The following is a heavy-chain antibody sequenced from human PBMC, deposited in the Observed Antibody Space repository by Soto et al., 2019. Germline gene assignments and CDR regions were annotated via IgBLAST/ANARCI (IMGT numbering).Heavy chain of an antibody. V-gene: IGHV3-21*01. Sequence: PGGSLRLSCAASGFTFSSYSMNWVRQAPGKGLEWVSSISSSSSYIYYADSVKGRFTISRDNAKNSLYLQMNSLRAEDTAVYYCARDSPGYSEGNFDYWGQGTLVTVSS. CDR3: ARDSPGYSEGNFDY. J-gene: IGHJ4*02. CDR1: GFTFSSYS. CDR2: ISSSSSYI. D-gene: IGHD2-15*01.